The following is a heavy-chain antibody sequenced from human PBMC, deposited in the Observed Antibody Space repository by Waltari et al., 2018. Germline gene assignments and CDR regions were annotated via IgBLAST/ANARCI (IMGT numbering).Heavy chain of an antibody. D-gene: IGHD3-10*02. CDR3: ARSVRSPGD. V-gene: IGHV3-11*01. CDR1: GFTFSDSY. J-gene: IGHJ4*02. Sequence: QVQLVESGGGLVKHGGSLRLSCAASGFTFSDSYMSWIRQAPGKGLEWLSYISDSGSSPYYADSVKGRFTLSRDNAKNSVYLQMNSLRVEDTAVYYCARSVRSPGDWGQGTLVTVSS. CDR2: ISDSGSSP.